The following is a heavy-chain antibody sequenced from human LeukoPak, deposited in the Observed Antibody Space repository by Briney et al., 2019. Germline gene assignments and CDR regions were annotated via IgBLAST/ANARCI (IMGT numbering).Heavy chain of an antibody. CDR3: ARSGSYSDYYYGMDV. CDR2: IWYDGSNK. D-gene: IGHD1-26*01. Sequence: PGGSLRLSCAASGFTFSSYGMHWVRQAPGKGLEWVAVIWYDGSNKYYADSVKGRFTISRDNSKNTLYLQMNSLRAEDTAVYYCARSGSYSDYYYGMDVWGKGTTVTVSS. V-gene: IGHV3-33*01. J-gene: IGHJ6*04. CDR1: GFTFSSYG.